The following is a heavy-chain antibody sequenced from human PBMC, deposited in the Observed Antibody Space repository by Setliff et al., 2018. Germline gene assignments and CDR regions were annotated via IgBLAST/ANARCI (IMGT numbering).Heavy chain of an antibody. CDR1: GYMFKSYG. CDR2: ISIYTGNA. V-gene: IGHV1-18*01. Sequence: GASVKVSCKASGYMFKSYGITWMRQAPGQGLEWMGWISIYTGNAYYAHKLQGRVTMTTDTSTDTAYLELRSLRSDDTAVYYCSRLVRYCTTTSCQRLSGGEYWGQGTLVTVSS. CDR3: SRLVRYCTTTSCQRLSGGEY. D-gene: IGHD2-2*01. J-gene: IGHJ4*02.